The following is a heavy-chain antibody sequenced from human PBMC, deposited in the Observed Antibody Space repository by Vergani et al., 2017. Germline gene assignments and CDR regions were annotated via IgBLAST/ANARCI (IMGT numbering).Heavy chain of an antibody. D-gene: IGHD4-17*01. J-gene: IGHJ4*02. Sequence: EVQLVESGGGLVKPGGSLRLSCSASGFTFSSYAMHWVRQAPGKGLEYVSAISSNGGSTYYADSVKGRFTISRDNSKNTLYLQMSSLRAEDTAVYYCVKSGTTVTTGLVFDYWGQGTLVTVSS. CDR3: VKSGTTVTTGLVFDY. CDR1: GFTFSSYA. CDR2: ISSNGGST. V-gene: IGHV3-64D*06.